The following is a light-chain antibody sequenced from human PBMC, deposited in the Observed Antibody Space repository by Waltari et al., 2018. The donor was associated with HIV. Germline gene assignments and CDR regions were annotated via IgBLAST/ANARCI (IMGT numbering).Light chain of an antibody. J-gene: IGLJ1*01. CDR2: HTN. CDR1: SADIGSNT. Sequence: QSVLTQPPSASGTPGKRVTISCSGSSADIGSNTVTWYQQLPGTAPKLLTYHTNQRPSGVPGRFPGSQSGTSASRAISGLQSEDEADYYCAAWDDGLIGYVLGTGTKVTVL. V-gene: IGLV1-44*01. CDR3: AAWDDGLIGYV.